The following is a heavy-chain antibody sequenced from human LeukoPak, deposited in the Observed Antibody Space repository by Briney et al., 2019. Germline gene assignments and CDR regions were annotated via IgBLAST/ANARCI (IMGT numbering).Heavy chain of an antibody. CDR2: ISSGSSTI. CDR1: GFTFSSYS. D-gene: IGHD2-2*01. V-gene: IGHV3-48*01. Sequence: GGSLRLSCAASGFTFSSYSMKWVRQAPGKGLERVSYISSGSSTIYYADSVKGRFTISRDNAKNSLYLQMNSLRAEDTAVYYWARGGYCSSTSCYPSWFDPWGQGTLVTVSS. CDR3: ARGGYCSSTSCYPSWFDP. J-gene: IGHJ5*02.